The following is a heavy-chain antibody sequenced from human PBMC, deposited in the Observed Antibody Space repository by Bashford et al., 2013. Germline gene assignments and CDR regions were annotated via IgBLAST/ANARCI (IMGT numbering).Heavy chain of an antibody. J-gene: IGHJ3*02. CDR3: ASRSLYDAHGDAFDI. Sequence: GESLKISCKGSGYSFTSYWIGWVRQMPGKGLEWMGIIYPGDSDTRYSPSFQGQVTISADKSISTAYLQWSSLKASDTAMYYCASRSLYDAHGDAFDIVGPRDNGHRLL. CDR1: GYSFTSYW. V-gene: IGHV5-51*01. CDR2: IYPGDSDT. D-gene: IGHD5/OR15-5a*01.